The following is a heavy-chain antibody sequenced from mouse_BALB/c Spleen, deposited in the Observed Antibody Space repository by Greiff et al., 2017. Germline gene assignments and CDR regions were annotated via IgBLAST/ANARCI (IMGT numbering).Heavy chain of an antibody. Sequence: EQLVESGAELMKPGASVKISCKATGYTFSSYWIEWVKQRPGHGLEWIGEILPGSGSTNYNEKFKGKATFTADTSSNTAYMQLSSLTSEDSAVYYCARGGNYRIYYAMDYWGQGTSVTVSS. V-gene: IGHV1-9*01. CDR2: ILPGSGST. CDR1: GYTFSSYW. D-gene: IGHD2-1*01. CDR3: ARGGNYRIYYAMDY. J-gene: IGHJ4*01.